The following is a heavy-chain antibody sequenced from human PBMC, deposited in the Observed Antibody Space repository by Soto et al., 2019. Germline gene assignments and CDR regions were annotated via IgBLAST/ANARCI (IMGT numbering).Heavy chain of an antibody. CDR3: AHRRAYDIATGYYPFDY. CDR2: IYWDEGK. J-gene: IGHJ4*02. Sequence: QITLKESGPTLVKPTQTLTLTCTFSGFSLSTSGVGVAWIRQPPGKALEWLALIYWDEGKRYSPSLKTSLNITNDTSKTQLVLTLTNVDPVNTATYYCAHRRAYDIATGYYPFDYWGQGSLVNGSA. CDR1: GFSLSTSGVG. D-gene: IGHD3-9*01. V-gene: IGHV2-5*02.